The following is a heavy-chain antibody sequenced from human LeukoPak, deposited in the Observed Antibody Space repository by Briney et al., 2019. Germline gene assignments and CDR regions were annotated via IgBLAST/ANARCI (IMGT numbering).Heavy chain of an antibody. CDR3: AKDIMDNTIFGVVIMEFDY. D-gene: IGHD3-3*01. CDR1: GLTFSRYA. J-gene: IGHJ4*02. CDR2: ISGSGGST. V-gene: IGHV3-23*01. Sequence: PGGSLRLSCAVSGLTFSRYAMSWVRQAPGKGLEWVSAISGSGGSTYYADSVKGRFTISRDNSKNTLYLQMNSLRAEDTAVYYCAKDIMDNTIFGVVIMEFDYWGQGTLVTVSS.